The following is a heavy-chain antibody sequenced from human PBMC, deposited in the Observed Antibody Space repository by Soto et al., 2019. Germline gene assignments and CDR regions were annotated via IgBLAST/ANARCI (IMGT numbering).Heavy chain of an antibody. CDR1: GGSFSGYY. CDR3: ARGYSSSWMVSGYYYGMDV. V-gene: IGHV4-34*01. CDR2: INHSGST. Sequence: SETLSLTCAVYGGSFSGYYWSWIRQPPGKGLEWIGEINHSGSTNYNPSLKSRVTISVDTSKNQFSLKLSSVTAADTAVYYCARGYSSSWMVSGYYYGMDVWGQGTTVTVSS. J-gene: IGHJ6*02. D-gene: IGHD6-13*01.